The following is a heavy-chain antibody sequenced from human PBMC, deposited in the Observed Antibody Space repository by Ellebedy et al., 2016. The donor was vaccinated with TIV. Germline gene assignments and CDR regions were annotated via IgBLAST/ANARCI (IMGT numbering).Heavy chain of an antibody. J-gene: IGHJ5*02. CDR3: ARLLAAAGTSWFDP. Sequence: SETLSLTCTVSGGSISSYYWSWIRQPPGKGLEWIGYIYYSGSTNYNPSLKSRVTISVDTSKNQFSLKLSSVTAADTAVYYCARLLAAAGTSWFDPWGQGTLVTVSS. CDR2: IYYSGST. CDR1: GGSISSYY. V-gene: IGHV4-59*08. D-gene: IGHD6-13*01.